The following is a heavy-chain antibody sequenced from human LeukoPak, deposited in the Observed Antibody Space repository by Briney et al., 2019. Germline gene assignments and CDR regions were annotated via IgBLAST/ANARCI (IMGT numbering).Heavy chain of an antibody. CDR3: ARVVGAIKPRRAEYIQH. D-gene: IGHD1-26*01. Sequence: SETLSLTCTVSGGSISSSNWWSWVRQPPGKGLEWIGEIYHSGSTNYNPSLKSRVTISVDKSKNQFSLKLSSVTAADTAVYYCARVVGAIKPRRAEYIQHWGQGTLVTVSS. CDR1: GGSISSSNW. J-gene: IGHJ1*01. CDR2: IYHSGST. V-gene: IGHV4-4*02.